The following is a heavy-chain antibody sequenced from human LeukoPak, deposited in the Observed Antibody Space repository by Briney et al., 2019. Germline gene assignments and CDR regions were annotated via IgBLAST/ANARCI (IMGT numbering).Heavy chain of an antibody. Sequence: GGSLRLSCAASGFTFDDYGMSWVRQAPGKGLEWVSGINWNGGSTGYADSVKGRFTISRDNAKNSLYPQMNSLRAEDTALYYCARGHPGEKSTSGKGEFDYWGQGTLVTVSS. V-gene: IGHV3-20*04. CDR3: ARGHPGEKSTSGKGEFDY. CDR2: INWNGGST. D-gene: IGHD2-2*01. J-gene: IGHJ4*02. CDR1: GFTFDDYG.